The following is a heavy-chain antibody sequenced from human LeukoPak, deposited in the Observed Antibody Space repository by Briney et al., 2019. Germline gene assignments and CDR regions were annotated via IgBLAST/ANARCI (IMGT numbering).Heavy chain of an antibody. J-gene: IGHJ5*02. D-gene: IGHD3-3*01. CDR2: ISDSGGST. V-gene: IGHV3-23*01. CDR3: AKGVYYDFWSGSQNWFDP. CDR1: GFTFSTYA. Sequence: GGSLRLSCATSGFTFSTYAMSWVRQAPGKGLEWVSAISDSGGSTYYAESVKGRFTVSRDNSKNTLYLQMNSLRAEDTAVYYCAKGVYYDFWSGSQNWFDPWGQGTLVTVSS.